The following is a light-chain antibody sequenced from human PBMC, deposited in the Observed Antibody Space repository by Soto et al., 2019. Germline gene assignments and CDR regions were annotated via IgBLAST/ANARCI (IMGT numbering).Light chain of an antibody. CDR1: QSVSSN. J-gene: IGKJ1*01. Sequence: DIVLTQSPATLSLSPGERATLSCRASQSVSSNLAWYQQKPGQAPGLLIYGASTRATGIPARFSGSGSGTEFTLTISSLQSEDFAVYYCQQYNNWPPWTFGQGTKVDI. V-gene: IGKV3-15*01. CDR2: GAS. CDR3: QQYNNWPPWT.